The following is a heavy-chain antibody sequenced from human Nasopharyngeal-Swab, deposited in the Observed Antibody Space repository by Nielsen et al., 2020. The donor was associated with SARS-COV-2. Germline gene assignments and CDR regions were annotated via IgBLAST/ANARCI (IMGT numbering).Heavy chain of an antibody. D-gene: IGHD6-13*01. J-gene: IGHJ4*02. CDR2: TYYRSKWYN. V-gene: IGHV6-1*01. CDR1: GYRFSSNSSA. CDR3: ARDEGKAAGDFDY. Sequence: SKPLSLPFAIFGYRFSSNSSAWNWSLQSPSRGLEWLGRTYYRSKWYNDYAVAVKSRITINPDTSKNQFSLPLNSVTPEDTAVYYCARDEGKAAGDFDYWGQGTLVTVSS.